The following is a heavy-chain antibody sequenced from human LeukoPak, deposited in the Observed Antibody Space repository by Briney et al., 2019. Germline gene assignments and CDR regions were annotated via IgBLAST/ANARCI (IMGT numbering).Heavy chain of an antibody. CDR3: ARGGVLKSVDY. V-gene: IGHV4-59*01. CDR2: VYDIGST. CDR1: GGSISSYY. Sequence: PSETLSLTCTVSGGSISSYYWTWIRQTPGKGLEWIGYVYDIGSTKYNPSLKSRVTISVDTSKNQFSLRLSSVTAADTAVYYCARGGVLKSVDYWGQGTLVAVSS. J-gene: IGHJ4*02. D-gene: IGHD3-16*01.